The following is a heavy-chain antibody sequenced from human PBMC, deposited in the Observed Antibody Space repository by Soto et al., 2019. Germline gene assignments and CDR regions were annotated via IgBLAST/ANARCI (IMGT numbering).Heavy chain of an antibody. CDR3: AGLVRFLESTLPGYYYGMDV. CDR1: GFTFSSYR. D-gene: IGHD3-3*01. CDR2: ISSTTSYI. J-gene: IGHJ6*02. Sequence: PVRSVTLSCAASGFTFSSYRMNWVSQAPGKGLEWVSSISSTTSYIYYADSVKGRFTISRDNAKKSLYRQMNSLRAEDTAVYYSAGLVRFLESTLPGYYYGMDVWGQGRTVNVSS. V-gene: IGHV3-21*01.